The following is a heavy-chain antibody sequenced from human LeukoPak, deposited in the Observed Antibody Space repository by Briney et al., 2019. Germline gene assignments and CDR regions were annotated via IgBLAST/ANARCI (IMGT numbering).Heavy chain of an antibody. CDR1: GYSFTSYW. D-gene: IGHD3-22*01. Sequence: GESLKISCKGSGYSFTSYWIGWVRQMPGKGLEWMGIIYPGDSDIRYSPSFQGQVTISADKSISTTYLQWSSLKASDTAMYYCARRYYYDSSGYSFRAHDAFDIWGQGTPVTVSS. CDR2: IYPGDSDI. CDR3: ARRYYYDSSGYSFRAHDAFDI. V-gene: IGHV5-51*01. J-gene: IGHJ3*02.